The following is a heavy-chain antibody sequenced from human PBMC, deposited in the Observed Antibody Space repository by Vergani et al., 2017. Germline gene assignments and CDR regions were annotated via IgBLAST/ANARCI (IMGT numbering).Heavy chain of an antibody. CDR1: GGTFSSYA. CDR3: AREYQDCSGGSCDSNWFDP. J-gene: IGHJ5*02. Sequence: QVQLVQSGAEVKKPGSSVKVSCKASGGTFSSYAISWVRQAPGQGLEWMGRIIPIFGTANYAQKFQGRVTITADESTSTAYMELSSLRSEDTAVYYCAREYQDCSGGSCDSNWFDPWGQGTLVTVSS. D-gene: IGHD2-15*01. V-gene: IGHV1-69*13. CDR2: IIPIFGTA.